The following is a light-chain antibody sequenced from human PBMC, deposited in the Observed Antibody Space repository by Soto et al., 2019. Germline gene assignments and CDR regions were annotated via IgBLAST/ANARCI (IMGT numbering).Light chain of an antibody. J-gene: IGKJ4*01. CDR1: QSVSSN. V-gene: IGKV3-15*01. Sequence: EILMTQSPATLSVSPGERATLSCRASQSVSSNLAWYQQRPGQAPRLLIYGASTGATGFPARFSGSGSGTDFTLTISSLQSEDFAVYYCQQYNNWPLTFGGGTKVEI. CDR3: QQYNNWPLT. CDR2: GAS.